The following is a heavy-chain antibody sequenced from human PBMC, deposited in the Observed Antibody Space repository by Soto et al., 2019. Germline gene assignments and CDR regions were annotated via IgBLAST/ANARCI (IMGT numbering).Heavy chain of an antibody. CDR3: ARDLYPLAYYFDY. CDR2: ISGHNGNT. CDR1: GYTFTNHG. V-gene: IGHV1-18*01. J-gene: IGHJ4*02. Sequence: QVQLVQSGAEVKKPGASVKVSCKASGYTFTNHGISWVRQAPGQGLEWLGWISGHNGNTKYAQRLQGRVTMTTDTSTSTAYMELRSLKSYDTAVYYCARDLYPLAYYFDYWGQGTLVTVSS.